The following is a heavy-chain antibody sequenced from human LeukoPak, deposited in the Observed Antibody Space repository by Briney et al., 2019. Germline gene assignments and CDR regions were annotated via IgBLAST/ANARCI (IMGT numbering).Heavy chain of an antibody. CDR3: ARLSKYSSSYMDV. V-gene: IGHV5-51*01. Sequence: GESLKISCKGSGYNFTIYWIGWVRQMPGKGLEWMGIIYPGDSDTRYSPSFQGQVTISADKSISTAYLQWSSLKASDTAMYYCARLSKYSSSYMDVWGKGTTVTVSS. J-gene: IGHJ6*04. D-gene: IGHD6-19*01. CDR2: IYPGDSDT. CDR1: GYNFTIYW.